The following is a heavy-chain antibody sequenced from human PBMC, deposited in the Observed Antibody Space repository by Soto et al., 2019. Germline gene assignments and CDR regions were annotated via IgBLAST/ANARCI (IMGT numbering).Heavy chain of an antibody. CDR1: GFSLNTGGVG. J-gene: IGHJ1*01. CDR2: IYWDGDQ. CDR3: AHRPYTSGWFVFQH. V-gene: IGHV2-5*02. D-gene: IGHD6-19*01. Sequence: QITLKESGPTLVKPTQTLTLTCTFSGFSLNTGGVGVGWIRQPPGKALEWLALIYWDGDQRYSPSLRSRLTIPKDTSKDQVVLTMTNMDPVDTGTYYCAHRPYTSGWFVFQHWGQGTPVTVSS.